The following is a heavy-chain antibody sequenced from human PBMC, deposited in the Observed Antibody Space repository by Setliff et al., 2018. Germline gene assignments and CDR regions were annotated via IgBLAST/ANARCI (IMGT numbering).Heavy chain of an antibody. V-gene: IGHV1-18*01. CDR2: ISPYNDNT. D-gene: IGHD3-16*01. Sequence: ASVKVSCKASGYTFTTYGVSWVRQAPGQGLEWMGWISPYNDNTHYAQKFQGRVTMTTDTSTSTAYMELRSLRSDDTAVYYCARDPAYGAFDIWGQGTMVTVSS. CDR1: GYTFTTYG. CDR3: ARDPAYGAFDI. J-gene: IGHJ3*02.